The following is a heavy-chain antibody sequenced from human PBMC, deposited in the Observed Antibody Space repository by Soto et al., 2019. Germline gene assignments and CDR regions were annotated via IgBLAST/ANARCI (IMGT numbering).Heavy chain of an antibody. CDR2: FIPFPSTT. CDR3: ARGGMTAVTNRGFDP. CDR1: GGTFSDYP. V-gene: IGHV1-69*09. Sequence: QVQLVQSGAEVKKPGSSVKVSCKASGGTFSDYPLSWVRQAPGQGLEWMGTFIPFPSTTNYAQKFQGRVTVTAEKSTSAAYMEMRSLTSEDTAVFYCARGGMTAVTNRGFDPWGHGTLVTVSS. D-gene: IGHD4-17*01. J-gene: IGHJ5*02.